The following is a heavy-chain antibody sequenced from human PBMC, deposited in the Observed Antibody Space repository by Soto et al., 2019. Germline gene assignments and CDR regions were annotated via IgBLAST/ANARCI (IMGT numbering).Heavy chain of an antibody. CDR2: ISSSGYTI. CDR3: VRDRGDDYPYKGIDY. J-gene: IGHJ4*02. Sequence: QVQLVESGGGLVKPGGSLRLSCAASGFSLSDYYMSWIRQAPGKGLEWLSYISSSGYTIQYADSVKGRFTISRDNAKNSLYLQVNSLRVEDTAVYYCVRDRGDDYPYKGIDYWGQGTLVTVSS. CDR1: GFSLSDYY. V-gene: IGHV3-11*01. D-gene: IGHD4-17*01.